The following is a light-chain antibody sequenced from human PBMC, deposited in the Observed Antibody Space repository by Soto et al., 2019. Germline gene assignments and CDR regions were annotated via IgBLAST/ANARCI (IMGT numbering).Light chain of an antibody. CDR3: LQYNVYPLS. J-gene: IGKJ4*01. CDR2: KAS. CDR1: QNINRW. V-gene: IGKV1-5*03. Sequence: DIRMTQSPSTLSASVGDTVTITCRASQNINRWLAWYQQRPGKAPNLLIHKASSLQVGVPSRFSGSSSGTEFTLTISSLQPDDIATYFGLQYNVYPLSVGGGT.